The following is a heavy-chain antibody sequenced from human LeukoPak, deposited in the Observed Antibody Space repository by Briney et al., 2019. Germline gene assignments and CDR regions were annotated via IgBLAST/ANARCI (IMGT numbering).Heavy chain of an antibody. V-gene: IGHV3-30-3*01. CDR2: ISYDGSNK. Sequence: PGGSLRLSCAASGFTFSSYAMHWVRQAPGKGLEWVAVISYDGSNKYYADSVKGRFTISRDNAKNTLYLQMNSLRAEDTAVYYCADSLGYCSSTSCYTDAFDIWGQGTMVTVSS. CDR3: ADSLGYCSSTSCYTDAFDI. D-gene: IGHD2-2*02. J-gene: IGHJ3*02. CDR1: GFTFSSYA.